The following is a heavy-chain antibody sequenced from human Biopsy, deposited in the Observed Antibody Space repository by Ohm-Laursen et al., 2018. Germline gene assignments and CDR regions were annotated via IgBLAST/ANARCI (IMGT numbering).Heavy chain of an antibody. D-gene: IGHD6-19*01. CDR2: INAKTGDT. CDR1: GYTFTGYH. J-gene: IGHJ4*02. Sequence: SVKVSCKASGYTFTGYHVHWVRQAPGQGLEWMGWINAKTGDTNYAQKFQGRVTMTKNTSTSTAYMEMSRLRSDDTAVYYCALQSVAQMKNFDYWGQGTLVTVSS. V-gene: IGHV1-2*02. CDR3: ALQSVAQMKNFDY.